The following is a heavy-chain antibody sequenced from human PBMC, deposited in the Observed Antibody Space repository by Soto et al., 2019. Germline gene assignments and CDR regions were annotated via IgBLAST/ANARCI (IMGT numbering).Heavy chain of an antibody. V-gene: IGHV5-10-1*01. CDR2: IDPSDSYT. CDR3: ARQSGIAAAGTNYYFYGMDV. J-gene: IGHJ6*02. Sequence: VSLKISCKGSGYSFTSYWISWVRQMPGKGLEWMGRIDPSDSYTNYSPSFQGHVTISADKSISTAYLQWSSLKASDTAMYYCARQSGIAAAGTNYYFYGMDVWRQGTTVTVSS. D-gene: IGHD6-13*01. CDR1: GYSFTSYW.